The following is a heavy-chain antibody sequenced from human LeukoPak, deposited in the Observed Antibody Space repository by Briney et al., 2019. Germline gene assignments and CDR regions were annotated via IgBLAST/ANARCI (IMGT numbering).Heavy chain of an antibody. Sequence: SETLSLTCAVSGGSFDSYYWSWIRQSPGKGLEWIGEIDHSGSTHYNPSLKSRITISVDTSKRQFSLQLRSVTAADTALYYCARNFPYSKLDYWGQGTLVTVS. CDR2: IDHSGST. CDR3: ARNFPYSKLDY. V-gene: IGHV4-34*01. D-gene: IGHD6-13*01. CDR1: GGSFDSYY. J-gene: IGHJ4*02.